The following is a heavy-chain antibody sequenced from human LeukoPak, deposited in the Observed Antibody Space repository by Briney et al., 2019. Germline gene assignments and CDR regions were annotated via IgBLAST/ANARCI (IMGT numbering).Heavy chain of an antibody. CDR2: IKQDESEK. V-gene: IGHV3-7*01. D-gene: IGHD3-22*01. J-gene: IGHJ3*02. CDR3: ARVTMIVVVDAFDI. CDR1: GFTFSSYW. Sequence: GGSLRLSCAASGFTFSSYWMSWVRQAPGKGLEWVANIKQDESEKYYVDSVKGRFTISRDNAKNSLYLQMNSLRAEDTAVYYCARVTMIVVVDAFDIWGQGTMVTVSS.